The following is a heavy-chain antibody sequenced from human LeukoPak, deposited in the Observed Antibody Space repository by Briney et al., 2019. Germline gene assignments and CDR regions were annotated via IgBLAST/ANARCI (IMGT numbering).Heavy chain of an antibody. Sequence: ASVKVSCKASGYTFTSYAMNWVRQAPGQGLEWMGWINTNTGNPTYAQGFTGRFVFSLDTSVSTAYLQISSLKAEDTAVYYCARTYYYDSSGYYDAFDIRGQGTMVTVSS. V-gene: IGHV7-4-1*02. J-gene: IGHJ3*02. CDR1: GYTFTSYA. D-gene: IGHD3-22*01. CDR3: ARTYYYDSSGYYDAFDI. CDR2: INTNTGNP.